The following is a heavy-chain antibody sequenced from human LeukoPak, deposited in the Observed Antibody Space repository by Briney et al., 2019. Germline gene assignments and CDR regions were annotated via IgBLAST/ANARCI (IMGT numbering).Heavy chain of an antibody. CDR1: GGSFSGYY. CDR3: AAPRGVGYDFYDY. CDR2: IYYSGST. V-gene: IGHV4-34*01. J-gene: IGHJ4*02. D-gene: IGHD5-12*01. Sequence: SETLSLTCAVYGGSFSGYYWSWIRQPPGKGLEWIGSIYYSGSTYYNPSLKSRVTISVDTSKNQFSLKLSSVTAADTAVYYCAAPRGVGYDFYDYWGQGTLVTVSS.